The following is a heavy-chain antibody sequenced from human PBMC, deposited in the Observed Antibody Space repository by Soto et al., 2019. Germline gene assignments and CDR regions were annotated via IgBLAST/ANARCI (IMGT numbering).Heavy chain of an antibody. Sequence: QLQLQESGSGLVKPSQTLSLTCAVSGGSISSGGYSWSWIRQPPGKGLEWIGYIYHSGSTYYNPSLKSRVTISVDRSKNQFSLKLSSVTAADTAVYYCAGRDYDFWSGLGAHYYYYGMDVWGQGTTVTVSS. CDR2: IYHSGST. D-gene: IGHD3-3*01. CDR3: AGRDYDFWSGLGAHYYYYGMDV. CDR1: GGSISSGGYS. V-gene: IGHV4-30-2*01. J-gene: IGHJ6*02.